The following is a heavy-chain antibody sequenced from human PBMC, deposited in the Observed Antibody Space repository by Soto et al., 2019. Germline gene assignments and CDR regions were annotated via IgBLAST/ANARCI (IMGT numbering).Heavy chain of an antibody. D-gene: IGHD3-3*01. CDR3: ARGVLEWLLRDSYYYYMDV. CDR1: GDSISSSY. Sequence: SETLSLTCTVSGDSISSSYWNWIRQAPGKGLEWIGYIDDAGSTNYNPSLKSRVTLSVDPSNNQYSLKLSSVTAADTAVYYCARGVLEWLLRDSYYYYMDVWGKGTTVTVSS. J-gene: IGHJ6*03. CDR2: IDDAGST. V-gene: IGHV4-59*01.